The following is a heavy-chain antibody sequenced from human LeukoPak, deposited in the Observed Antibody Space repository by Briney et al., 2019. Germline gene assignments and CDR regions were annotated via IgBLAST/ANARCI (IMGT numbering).Heavy chain of an antibody. CDR1: GGSISSGSYY. CDR2: IYYSGST. D-gene: IGHD3-22*01. J-gene: IGHJ3*02. CDR3: ARHLDYDTSGDPFDI. V-gene: IGHV4-61*01. Sequence: SQTLSLTCTISGGSISSGSYYWSWMRQPPGKGLEWIGYIYYSGSTNYNPSLKSRVTISVDVSKNQFSLKVSSVTAADTALFFCARHLDYDTSGDPFDIWGQGTMVTVSS.